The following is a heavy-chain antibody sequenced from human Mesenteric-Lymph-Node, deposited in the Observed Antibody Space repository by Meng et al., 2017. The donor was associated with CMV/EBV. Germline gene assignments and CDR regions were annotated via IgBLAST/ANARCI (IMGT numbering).Heavy chain of an antibody. D-gene: IGHD2/OR15-2a*01. CDR1: GYTFTDFY. Sequence: QVQLVQSRAEVGNPGASVMVSCKASGYTFTDFYIHWVRQAPGQGLEWMGRINPNSGVSNSAQNFQGRVTMTRDTSISTAYMELGRLTSDDTAVYYCARDNVNPEGFDPWGQGTLVTVSS. CDR3: ARDNVNPEGFDP. CDR2: INPNSGVS. J-gene: IGHJ5*02. V-gene: IGHV1-2*06.